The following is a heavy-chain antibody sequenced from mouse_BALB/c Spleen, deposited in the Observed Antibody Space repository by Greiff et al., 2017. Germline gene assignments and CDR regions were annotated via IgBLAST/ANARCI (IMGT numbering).Heavy chain of an antibody. CDR2: ISSGSSTI. CDR1: GFTFSSFG. J-gene: IGHJ4*01. V-gene: IGHV5-17*02. CDR3: ARRAHYDAMDY. D-gene: IGHD1-1*02. Sequence: EVHLVESGGGLVQPGGSRKLSCAASGFTFSSFGMHWVRQAPEKGLEWVAYISSGSSTIYYADTVKGRFTISRDNPKNTLFLQMTSLRSEDTAMYYCARRAHYDAMDYWGQGTSVTVSS.